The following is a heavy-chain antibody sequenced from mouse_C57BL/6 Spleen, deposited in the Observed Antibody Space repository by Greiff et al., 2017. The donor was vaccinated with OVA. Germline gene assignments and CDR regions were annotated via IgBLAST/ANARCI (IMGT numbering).Heavy chain of an antibody. CDR3: AREGDYDAAWFAY. J-gene: IGHJ3*01. CDR2: IYPRSGNT. Sequence: QVQLKESGAELARPGASVKLSCKASGYTFTSYGISWVKQRTGQGFEWIGEIYPRSGNTYYNEKFKGKATLTADKSSSTAYMELRSLTSEDSAVYFCAREGDYDAAWFAYWGQGTLVTVSA. V-gene: IGHV1-81*01. D-gene: IGHD2-4*01. CDR1: GYTFTSYG.